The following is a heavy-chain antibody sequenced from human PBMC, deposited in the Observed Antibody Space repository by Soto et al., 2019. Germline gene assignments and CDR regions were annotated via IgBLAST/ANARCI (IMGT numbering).Heavy chain of an antibody. CDR3: ARDLTQRFGESYPPFGP. CDR1: GYTFTSYG. V-gene: IGHV1-18*01. J-gene: IGHJ5*02. D-gene: IGHD3-10*01. Sequence: QVQLVQSGAEVKKPGASVKVSCKASGYTFTSYGISWVRQAPGQGLEWMGWISAYNGNTNYAQKLQGRVTMTTDTSTSRAYMELRRLRSDDTAVDYCARDLTQRFGESYPPFGPWGQGTLVTVSS. CDR2: ISAYNGNT.